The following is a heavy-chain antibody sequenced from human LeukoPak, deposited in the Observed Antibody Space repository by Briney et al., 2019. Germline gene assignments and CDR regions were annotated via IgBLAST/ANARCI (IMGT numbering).Heavy chain of an antibody. CDR1: GGTFSSYA. CDR3: ARDNGGYSYGTFDH. D-gene: IGHD5-18*01. J-gene: IGHJ4*02. CDR2: IIPIFGTA. Sequence: GASVKVSCKASGGTFSSYAISWVRQAPGQGLEWMGRIIPIFGTANYAQKFQGRVTITTDESTSTAYMELSSLRSEDTAVYYCARDNGGYSYGTFDHWGQGTLVTVSS. V-gene: IGHV1-69*05.